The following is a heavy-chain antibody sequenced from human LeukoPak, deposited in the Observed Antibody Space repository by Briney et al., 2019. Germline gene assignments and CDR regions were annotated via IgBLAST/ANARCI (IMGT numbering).Heavy chain of an antibody. J-gene: IGHJ4*02. CDR3: ARDCPRVGATTPYFDY. CDR2: IYSGGST. Sequence: GGSLRLSCAASGFTVSSNYMSWVRQAPGKGLEWVSVIYSGGSTCYADSVKGRFTISRDNSKNTLYLQMNSLRAEDTAVYYCARDCPRVGATTPYFDYWGQGTLVTVSS. V-gene: IGHV3-66*01. D-gene: IGHD1-26*01. CDR1: GFTVSSNY.